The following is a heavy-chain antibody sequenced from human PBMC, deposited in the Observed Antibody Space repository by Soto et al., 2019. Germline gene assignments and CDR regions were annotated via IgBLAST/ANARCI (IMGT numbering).Heavy chain of an antibody. CDR2: MNPNSGNT. V-gene: IGHV1-8*02. J-gene: IGHJ6*02. CDR1: GGTFSSYA. Sequence: QVQLVQSGAEVKKPGSSVKVSCKASGGTFSSYAISWVRQAPGQGLEWMGWMNPNSGNTGYAQKFQGRVTMTRNTSISTAYMELSSLRSEDTAVYYCARGRGSAEDYYYGMDVWGQGTTVTVSS. CDR3: ARGRGSAEDYYYGMDV.